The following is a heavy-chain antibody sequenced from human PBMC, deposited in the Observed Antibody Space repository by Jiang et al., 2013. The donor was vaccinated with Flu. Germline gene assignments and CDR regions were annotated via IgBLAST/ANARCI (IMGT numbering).Heavy chain of an antibody. J-gene: IGHJ4*02. CDR3: ARAASSSAWYYDY. Sequence: GPGLVKPSQTLSLTCTVSGGSFSSGGYYWSWIRQHAGKGLEWIGHIYYSGGPYYNPALKSRVTLSVDTSKNQFSLKVTSVTAADTAVYYCARAASSSAWYYDYWGQGTLVTVSS. CDR2: IYYSGGP. V-gene: IGHV4-31*03. D-gene: IGHD3-22*01. CDR1: GGSFSSGGYY.